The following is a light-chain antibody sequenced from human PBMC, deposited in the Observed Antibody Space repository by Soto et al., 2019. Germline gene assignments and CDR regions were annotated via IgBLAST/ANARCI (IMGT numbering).Light chain of an antibody. CDR1: QGVSSY. Sequence: EIVMTQSPATLSVSPGERATLSCRASQGVSSYLAWYQQKPGQAPRLLIFGASVRATGIPARFSGSGSGTEFVLTIDSLQSEDFAVYYCHQYNDWPSITFGQGTRLEIK. V-gene: IGKV3-15*01. CDR3: HQYNDWPSIT. CDR2: GAS. J-gene: IGKJ5*01.